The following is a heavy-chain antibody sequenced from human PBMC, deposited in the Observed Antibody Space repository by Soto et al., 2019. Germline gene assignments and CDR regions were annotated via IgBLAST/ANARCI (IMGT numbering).Heavy chain of an antibody. Sequence: QVQLQESGPGLVKPSATLSLTCPASGGSISSYYWRWIRQPPGKGLEWIGYIYYSGSSKYNPSLKSPVTIYVARCKIQFSLKLSSVTAADTAVYYLARGGSDYEILAGYYPRIVFDIWGQGTMVTVSS. CDR3: ARGGSDYEILAGYYPRIVFDI. CDR1: GGSISSYY. CDR2: IYYSGSS. J-gene: IGHJ3*02. V-gene: IGHV4-59*01. D-gene: IGHD3-9*01.